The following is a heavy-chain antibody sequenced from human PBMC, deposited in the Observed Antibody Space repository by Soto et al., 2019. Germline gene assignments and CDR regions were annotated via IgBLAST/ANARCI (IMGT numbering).Heavy chain of an antibody. V-gene: IGHV4-59*02. J-gene: IGHJ4*02. CDR3: ARGPHSSSWYTDY. CDR2: IYYSGSA. CDR1: GGSVSSYY. D-gene: IGHD6-13*01. Sequence: QVQLQESGPGLVKPSETLSLTCTVSGGSVSSYYWSWIRQPPGKGLEWIGYIYYSGSANYNPSLKSRVTISVATSKNQFSLKLSSVTAADTAVYYCARGPHSSSWYTDYWGQGTLVTVSS.